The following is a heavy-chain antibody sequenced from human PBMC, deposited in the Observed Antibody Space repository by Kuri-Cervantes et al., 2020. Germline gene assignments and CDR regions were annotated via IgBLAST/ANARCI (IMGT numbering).Heavy chain of an antibody. CDR1: GFTFSSYW. CDR2: IKQDGSEK. CDR3: ARAGEILTGELEDYYFDY. V-gene: IGHV3-7*01. D-gene: IGHD3-9*01. Sequence: GESLKISCAASGFTFSSYWMSWVRQAPGKGLEWVANIKQDGSEKYYVDSVKGRFTISRGNAKNSLYLQMNSLRAEDTAVYYCARAGEILTGELEDYYFDYWGQGTLVTVSS. J-gene: IGHJ4*02.